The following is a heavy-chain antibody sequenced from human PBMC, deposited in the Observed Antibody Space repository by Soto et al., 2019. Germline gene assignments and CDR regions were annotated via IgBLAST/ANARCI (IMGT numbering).Heavy chain of an antibody. CDR1: GGSISSGGYY. CDR3: ARVDGSSGWYEAFYYYYGMDV. D-gene: IGHD6-19*01. V-gene: IGHV4-31*03. J-gene: IGHJ6*02. CDR2: IYYSGST. Sequence: QVQLQESGPGLVKPSQTLSLTCTVSGGSISSGGYYWSWIRQHPGKGLEWIGYIYYSGSTYYNPYLKSRVTISVDTSKNQFSLKLSSVTAADTAVYYCARVDGSSGWYEAFYYYYGMDVWGQGTTVTVSS.